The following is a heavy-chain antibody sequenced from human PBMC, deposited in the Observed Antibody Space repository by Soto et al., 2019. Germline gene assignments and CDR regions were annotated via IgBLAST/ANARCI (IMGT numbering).Heavy chain of an antibody. J-gene: IGHJ4*02. V-gene: IGHV1-18*01. CDR1: GYTFTSYG. D-gene: IGHD3-22*01. Sequence: ASVKVSCKASGYTFTSYGISWVRQAPGQGLEWMGWISAYNGNTNYAQKLQGRVTMTTDTSTSTAYMELRSLRSDDTAVYYCARVGAYYYDSSGYYMDDYWGQGTLVTVSS. CDR3: ARVGAYYYDSSGYYMDDY. CDR2: ISAYNGNT.